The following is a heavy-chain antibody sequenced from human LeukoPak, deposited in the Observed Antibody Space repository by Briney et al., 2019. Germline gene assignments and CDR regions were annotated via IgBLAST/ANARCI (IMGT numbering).Heavy chain of an antibody. J-gene: IGHJ4*02. CDR1: GFTFDDYA. Sequence: GGSLRLSCAASGFTFDDYAMHWVRQAPGKGLEWVSGISWNSGSIGYADSVKGRFTISRDNAKNSLYLQMNSLRAEDTALYYCAKVIGSSWSYYFDYWGQGTLVTVSS. V-gene: IGHV3-9*01. D-gene: IGHD6-13*01. CDR2: ISWNSGSI. CDR3: AKVIGSSWSYYFDY.